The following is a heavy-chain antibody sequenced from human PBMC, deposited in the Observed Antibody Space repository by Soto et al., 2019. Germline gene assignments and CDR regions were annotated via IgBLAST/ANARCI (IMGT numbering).Heavy chain of an antibody. D-gene: IGHD7-27*01. CDR1: GFTFSSYG. CDR2: ISYDGSNK. Sequence: GGSLRLSCAASGFTFSSYGMHWVRQAPGKGLEWVAVISYDGSNKYYADSVKGRFTISRDNSKNTLYLQMNSLRAEDTAVYYCAKVVLTGDSSAYFDYWGQGTLVTVSS. V-gene: IGHV3-30*18. J-gene: IGHJ4*02. CDR3: AKVVLTGDSSAYFDY.